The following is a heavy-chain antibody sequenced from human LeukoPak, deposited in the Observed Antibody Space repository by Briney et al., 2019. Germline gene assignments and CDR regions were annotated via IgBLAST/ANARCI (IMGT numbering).Heavy chain of an antibody. CDR2: IWYDGSNK. CDR3: ARDMHYYYGMDV. Sequence: GGSLRLSCAASGFTFSSYGMHWVRQAPGKGLEWVAVIWYDGSNKYYADSVKGRFTISRDNSKHTLYLQMNSLRAEDTAVYYCARDMHYYYGMDVWGQGTTVTVSS. V-gene: IGHV3-33*01. CDR1: GFTFSSYG. D-gene: IGHD2-2*01. J-gene: IGHJ6*02.